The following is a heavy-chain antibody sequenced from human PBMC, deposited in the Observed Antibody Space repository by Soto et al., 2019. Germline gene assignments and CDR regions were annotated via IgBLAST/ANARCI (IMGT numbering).Heavy chain of an antibody. Sequence: QVQLQESGPGLVKPSQTLSLTCTVSGGSISSGDYYWSWIRQPPGKGLEWIGYIYYSGSTYYNPSLQSRVTITVDTSKNQFSQKLGPVTAADTDRYYCARGHRGMAVAGTGFIFGCFDPWGQGTLVTVSS. CDR2: IYYSGST. CDR3: ARGHRGMAVAGTGFIFGCFDP. CDR1: GGSISSGDYY. D-gene: IGHD6-19*01. V-gene: IGHV4-30-4*01. J-gene: IGHJ5*02.